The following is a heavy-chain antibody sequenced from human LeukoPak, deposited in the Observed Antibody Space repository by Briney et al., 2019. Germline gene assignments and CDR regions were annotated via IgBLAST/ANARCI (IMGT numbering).Heavy chain of an antibody. Sequence: ASVKVSCKASGYTFTTYYVHWVRQATGQGLEWMGLINPSGGSTTYAQKFRGRLTMTRDMSTSTVYMELSSLRSEDTAVYYCARGSRPVYNLLTGKRYFDYWGQGTLLTVSS. CDR1: GYTFTTYY. CDR3: ARGSRPVYNLLTGKRYFDY. CDR2: INPSGGST. D-gene: IGHD3-9*01. V-gene: IGHV1-46*01. J-gene: IGHJ4*02.